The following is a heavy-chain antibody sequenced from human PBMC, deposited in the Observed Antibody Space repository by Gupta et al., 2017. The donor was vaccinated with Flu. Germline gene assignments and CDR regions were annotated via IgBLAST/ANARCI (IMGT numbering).Heavy chain of an antibody. V-gene: IGHV3-9*01. Sequence: EVQLVESGGGLVQPGRSLRLSCAAAGFAFDGYAMHWVRQAPGKGLEWVSSISWNSDSIGYADFVKGRFTIFRDNAKKSVYLQINSLRAQDTAFYYCVKGGWSDPWGQGTLVTVSS. CDR1: GFAFDGYA. J-gene: IGHJ5*02. CDR3: VKGGWSDP. CDR2: ISWNSDSI. D-gene: IGHD3-22*01.